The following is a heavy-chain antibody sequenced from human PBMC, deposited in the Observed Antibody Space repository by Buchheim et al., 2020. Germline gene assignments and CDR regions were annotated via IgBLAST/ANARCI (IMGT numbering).Heavy chain of an antibody. Sequence: VQLLESGGGLVQPGRSLRLSCAASGFTFSSYAMHWVRQAPGKGLEWVAVISYDGSNKYYADSVKGRFTISRDNSKNTLYLQMNSLRAEDTAVYYCARDAYGSYYYDSSGYQDYWGQGTL. J-gene: IGHJ4*02. CDR1: GFTFSSYA. CDR3: ARDAYGSYYYDSSGYQDY. V-gene: IGHV3-30-3*01. D-gene: IGHD3-22*01. CDR2: ISYDGSNK.